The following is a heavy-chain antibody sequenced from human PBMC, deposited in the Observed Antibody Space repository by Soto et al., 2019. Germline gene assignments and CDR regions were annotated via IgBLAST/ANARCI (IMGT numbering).Heavy chain of an antibody. Sequence: GESLKISCKGSGYSFTSYWIGWVRQMPGKGLEWMGIIYPGDSDTRYSPSFQGQVTISADKSISTAYLQWSSLKASDTAMYYCARPRGTLGTLDYFDYWGQGTLVTVSS. D-gene: IGHD1-1*01. CDR2: IYPGDSDT. J-gene: IGHJ4*02. V-gene: IGHV5-51*01. CDR3: ARPRGTLGTLDYFDY. CDR1: GYSFTSYW.